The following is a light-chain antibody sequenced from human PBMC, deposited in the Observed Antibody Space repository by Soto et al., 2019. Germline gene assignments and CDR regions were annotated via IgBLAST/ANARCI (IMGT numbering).Light chain of an antibody. CDR3: QQNNKWPPVT. Sequence: EVVMTQSPATVSVSPGEGVTLSCRASQTISNDLAWYQQKPGQAPRLLIYGASTRATGVPASFSGGGSGTESTRAISGPQSEGCAFYYCQQNNKWPPVTFGGGTKVEIK. V-gene: IGKV3-15*01. J-gene: IGKJ4*01. CDR2: GAS. CDR1: QTISND.